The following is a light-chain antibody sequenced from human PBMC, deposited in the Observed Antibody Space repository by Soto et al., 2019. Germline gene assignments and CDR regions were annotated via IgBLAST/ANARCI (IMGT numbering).Light chain of an antibody. CDR3: CSYASRSTYV. CDR2: DVI. J-gene: IGLJ1*01. CDR1: SSDIGGYDY. Sequence: QSALTQPASVSGSPGQSVTISCTGTSSDIGGYDYVSWYQQHPDKAPKVIIYDVINRPSGVSNRFSGSKSGNTASLTIAGLQAEDGADYYCCSYASRSTYVFGPGTKLTVL. V-gene: IGLV2-14*03.